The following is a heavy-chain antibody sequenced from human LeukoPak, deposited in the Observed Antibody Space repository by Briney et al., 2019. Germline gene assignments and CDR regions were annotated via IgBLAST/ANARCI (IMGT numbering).Heavy chain of an antibody. CDR2: INPSGGST. CDR1: GYTFTSYY. V-gene: IGHV1-46*01. D-gene: IGHD6-13*01. J-gene: IGHJ4*02. CDR3: ARVASIAAAVMYYFDY. Sequence: ASVKVSCKASGYTFTSYYMHWVRQAPGQGLEWMGIINPSGGSTSYAQKSQGRVTMTRDTSTSTVYMELSSLRSEDTAVYYCARVASIAAAVMYYFDYWGQGTLVTVSS.